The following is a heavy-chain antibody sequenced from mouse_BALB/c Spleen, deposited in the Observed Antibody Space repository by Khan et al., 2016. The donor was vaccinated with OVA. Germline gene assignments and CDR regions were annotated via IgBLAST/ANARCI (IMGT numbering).Heavy chain of an antibody. Sequence: QVQLKESGTEVVRPGTSVKMSCKAAGYTFTHYWIGWVKQRPGHGLEWIGDTYPGGGYTNYNEKLKGKATLTADTSSRTAFMLLSGLTSEDSDIYYWARRGAARATWDYFDYWGQGTSLIVSS. CDR3: ARRGAARATWDYFDY. CDR2: TYPGGGYT. V-gene: IGHV1-63*02. D-gene: IGHD3-1*01. J-gene: IGHJ2*02. CDR1: GYTFTHYW.